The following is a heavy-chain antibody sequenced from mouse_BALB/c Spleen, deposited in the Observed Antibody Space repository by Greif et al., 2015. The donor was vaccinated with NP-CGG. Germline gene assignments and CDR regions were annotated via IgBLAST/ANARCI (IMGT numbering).Heavy chain of an antibody. V-gene: IGHV5-9-4*01. CDR3: ARAGLRRWFAY. CDR2: ISSGGSYT. CDR1: GFTLSSYA. Sequence: EVHLVESGGGLVKPGGSLKLSCAASGFTLSSYAMSWVRQSPEKRLEWVAEISSGGSYTYYPDTVTGRFTISRDNAKNTLYLEMSSLRSEDTAMYYCARAGLRRWFAYWGQGTLVTVSA. D-gene: IGHD2-4*01. J-gene: IGHJ3*01.